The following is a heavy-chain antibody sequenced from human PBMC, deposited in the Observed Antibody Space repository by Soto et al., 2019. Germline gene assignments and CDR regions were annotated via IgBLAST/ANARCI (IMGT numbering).Heavy chain of an antibody. CDR3: ARIGYCTNGVCHFDY. Sequence: GSGPTLVNPTQTLTLTCTFSGFSLSTSGMCVSWIRQPPGKALEWLARIDWDDDKYYSTSLKTRLTISKDTSKNQVVLTMTNMDPVDTATYYCARIGYCTNGVCHFDYWGQGTLVTVSS. CDR1: GFSLSTSGMC. J-gene: IGHJ4*02. V-gene: IGHV2-70*11. CDR2: IDWDDDK. D-gene: IGHD2-8*01.